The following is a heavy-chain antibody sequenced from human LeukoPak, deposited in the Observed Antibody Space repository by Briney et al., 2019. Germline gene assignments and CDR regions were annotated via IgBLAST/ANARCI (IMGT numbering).Heavy chain of an antibody. CDR1: GYRFSGYY. J-gene: IGHJ6*02. D-gene: IGHD1-1*01. CDR2: INPNSGGS. V-gene: IGHV1-2*02. CDR3: ARWNDPTQNYYHYGMDV. Sequence: AASVKVSCKASGYRFSGYYMYWVRQAPGQGLEWMGWINPNSGGSKYAQKFQGRVTMTRDTSISTAYMERNSLRSDDTAVYYCARWNDPTQNYYHYGMDVWGQGTTVTVSS.